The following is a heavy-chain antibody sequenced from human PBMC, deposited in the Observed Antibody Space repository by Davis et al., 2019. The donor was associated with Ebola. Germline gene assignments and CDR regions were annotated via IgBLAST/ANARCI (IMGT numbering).Heavy chain of an antibody. V-gene: IGHV5-51*01. D-gene: IGHD3-3*02. J-gene: IGHJ4*02. CDR2: IYPGDSDT. CDR1: GYTFTTYW. CDR3: ARRGGLSGAFLDY. Sequence: GESLKISCKGSGYTFTTYWIGWVRQMPGKGLEWMGIIYPGDSDTRYSPSFQGQVTISADKSISTAYLQWSSLKASDTAMYYCARRGGLSGAFLDYWGQGTLVTVSS.